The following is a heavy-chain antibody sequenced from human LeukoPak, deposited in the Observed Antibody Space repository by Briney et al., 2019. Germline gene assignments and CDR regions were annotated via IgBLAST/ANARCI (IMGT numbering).Heavy chain of an antibody. CDR1: GFTFSSYA. CDR3: ARGARYYDFWSGHNY. Sequence: GGSLRLSCAASGFTFSSYAMSWVRQAPGKGLEWVSAISGSGGSTYYADSVKGRFTISRDNSENTLYLQMNSLRAEDTAVYYCARGARYYDFWSGHNYWGQGTLVTVSS. CDR2: ISGSGGST. V-gene: IGHV3-23*01. J-gene: IGHJ4*02. D-gene: IGHD3-3*01.